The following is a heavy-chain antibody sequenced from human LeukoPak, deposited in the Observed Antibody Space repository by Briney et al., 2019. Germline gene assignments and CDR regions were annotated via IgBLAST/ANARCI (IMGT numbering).Heavy chain of an antibody. Sequence: GASLRLSCAASGFTFSNYAMSWVRQAPGKGLEWVSAVSGRGTSTYYTDSVKGRFTISRDNSKDTLYLQMNSLSAEDTAIYYCAKWGDYDVLTGYYDSDYWGQGTLVTVSS. D-gene: IGHD3-9*01. V-gene: IGHV3-23*05. J-gene: IGHJ4*02. CDR3: AKWGDYDVLTGYYDSDY. CDR1: GFTFSNYA. CDR2: VSGRGTST.